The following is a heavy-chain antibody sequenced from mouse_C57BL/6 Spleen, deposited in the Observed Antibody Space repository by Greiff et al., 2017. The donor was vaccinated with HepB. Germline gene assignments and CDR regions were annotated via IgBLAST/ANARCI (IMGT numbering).Heavy chain of an antibody. CDR3: TTGYYSSFAY. D-gene: IGHD2-12*01. CDR1: GFNIKDDY. J-gene: IGHJ3*01. Sequence: EVQLQQSGAELVRPGASVKLSCTASGFNIKDDYMHWVKQRPEQGLEWIGWIDPENGDTEYASKFQGKATITADKSSNTAYLQLSSLTSEDTAVYYCTTGYYSSFAYWGQGTLVTVSA. CDR2: IDPENGDT. V-gene: IGHV14-4*01.